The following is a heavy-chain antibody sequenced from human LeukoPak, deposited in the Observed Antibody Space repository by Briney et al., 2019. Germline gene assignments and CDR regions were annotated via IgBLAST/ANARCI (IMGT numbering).Heavy chain of an antibody. CDR2: ISSSGSTI. V-gene: IGHV3-48*03. D-gene: IGHD2-15*01. Sequence: QPGGSLRLSCAASGFTFSSYEMNWVRQAPGKGLEGVSYISSSGSTIYYADSVKGRFTISRDNAKNSLYLQMNRLSAEDTAVYYCAREVYCSGGSCYSGTDYWGQGTLVTVSS. J-gene: IGHJ4*02. CDR1: GFTFSSYE. CDR3: AREVYCSGGSCYSGTDY.